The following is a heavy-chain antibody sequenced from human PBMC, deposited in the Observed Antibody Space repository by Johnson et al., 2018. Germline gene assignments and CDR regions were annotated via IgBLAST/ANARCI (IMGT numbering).Heavy chain of an antibody. CDR1: GYTFTTYY. CDR2: INPSGGST. V-gene: IGHV1-46*01. D-gene: IGHD3-22*01. Sequence: QVQLVQSGAEVKKPGASVQVSCKASGYTFTTYYMHWVRQAPGQGLAWMGIINPSGGSTSYAQKFQGRVTMTRDTSTSTVYMELSSLRSEDTAFDYCARDRDYYDNRGAFDIWGQGTIVTVSS. CDR3: ARDRDYYDNRGAFDI. J-gene: IGHJ3*02.